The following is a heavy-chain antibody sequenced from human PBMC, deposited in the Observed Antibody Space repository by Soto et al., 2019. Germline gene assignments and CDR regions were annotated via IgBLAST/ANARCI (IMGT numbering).Heavy chain of an antibody. CDR3: ARHIVATKNYYYYGMDV. V-gene: IGHV5-51*01. D-gene: IGHD5-12*01. Sequence: GESLKISCKGSGYSFTSYWIGWVRQMPGKGLEWMGIIYPGDSDTRYSPSFQGQVTISADKSISTAYLQWSSLKASDTAMYYCARHIVATKNYYYYGMDVWGQGTTVTVSS. J-gene: IGHJ6*02. CDR2: IYPGDSDT. CDR1: GYSFTSYW.